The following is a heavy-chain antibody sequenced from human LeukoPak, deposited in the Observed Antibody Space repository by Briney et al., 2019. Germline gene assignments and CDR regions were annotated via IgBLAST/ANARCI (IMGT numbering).Heavy chain of an antibody. CDR3: AKGYSFGCCNYYYMDA. Sequence: GGSLRLSCAASGFTFSNYAMTWVRQAPGKGLEWVSTLSGSGGSTYFGDSVKGRFTISRDNSKNRLHLKMNSLRAEDTAVYYCAKGYSFGCCNYYYMDAWGKGTTVTVSS. V-gene: IGHV3-23*01. CDR1: GFTFSNYA. J-gene: IGHJ6*03. CDR2: LSGSGGST. D-gene: IGHD5-18*01.